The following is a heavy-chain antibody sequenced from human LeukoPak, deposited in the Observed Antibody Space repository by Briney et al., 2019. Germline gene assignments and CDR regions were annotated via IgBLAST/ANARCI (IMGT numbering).Heavy chain of an antibody. CDR2: IDPSDSYT. V-gene: IGHV5-10-1*01. CDR1: GYNFTSYW. J-gene: IGHJ4*02. CDR3: ASSYSSDWDYFDY. D-gene: IGHD6-19*01. Sequence: GESLKISCKGSGYNFTSYWISWVRQMPGRGLEWMGRIDPSDSYTNYSPSFQGHVIISADKSISTAYLQWSSLKASDTAMYYCASSYSSDWDYFDYWGQGTLVTVSS.